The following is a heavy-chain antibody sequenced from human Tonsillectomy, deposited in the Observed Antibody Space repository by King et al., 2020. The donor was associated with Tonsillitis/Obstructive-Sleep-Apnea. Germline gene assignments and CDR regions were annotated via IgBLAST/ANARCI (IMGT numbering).Heavy chain of an antibody. CDR1: GGSISSYY. CDR2: IYYSGSI. V-gene: IGHV4-59*08. D-gene: IGHD3-9*01. J-gene: IGHJ3*02. Sequence: QLQESGPGLVKPSETLSLTCTVSGGSISSYYWSWIRQPPGKGLEWIGYIYYSGSINYNPSLKSRVTISVDTSKNQFSLKLISVTAADTAVYYCARAYYDILTGYLDDAFDIWGQGTMVTVSS. CDR3: ARAYYDILTGYLDDAFDI.